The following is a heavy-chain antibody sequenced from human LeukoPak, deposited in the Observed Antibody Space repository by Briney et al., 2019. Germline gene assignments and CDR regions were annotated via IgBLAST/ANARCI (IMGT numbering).Heavy chain of an antibody. D-gene: IGHD3-10*01. CDR1: GYTFTSYD. CDR3: ARGSGGSGSYYWAYYYYYYYMDV. Sequence: ASVKVSCKASGYTFTSYDINWVRQATGQGLEWMGWMNPNSGDTGYVQKFQGRVTMTRNTSISTAYMELSSLRAEDTAVYYCARGSGGSGSYYWAYYYYYYYMDVWGKGTTVTVSS. V-gene: IGHV1-8*01. J-gene: IGHJ6*03. CDR2: MNPNSGDT.